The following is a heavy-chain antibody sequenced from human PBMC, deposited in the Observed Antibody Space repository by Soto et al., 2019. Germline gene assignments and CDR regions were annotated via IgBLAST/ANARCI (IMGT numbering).Heavy chain of an antibody. CDR3: ARVKYYDILTGYYDYYYGMDV. D-gene: IGHD3-9*01. Sequence: PVKVSYKASGGTFSSYAISWVRQAPGQGLEWMGGIIPIFGTANYAQKFQGRVTITADKSTSTAYMELSSLRSEDTAVYYCARVKYYDILTGYYDYYYGMDVWGQGTTVTVSS. CDR2: IIPIFGTA. J-gene: IGHJ6*02. CDR1: GGTFSSYA. V-gene: IGHV1-69*06.